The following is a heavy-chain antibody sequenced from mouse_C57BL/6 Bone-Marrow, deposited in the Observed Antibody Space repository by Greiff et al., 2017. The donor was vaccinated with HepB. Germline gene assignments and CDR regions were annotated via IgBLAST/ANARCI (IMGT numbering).Heavy chain of an antibody. D-gene: IGHD1-1*01. V-gene: IGHV1-4*01. CDR3: ASGYYGSSYWFAY. J-gene: IGHJ3*01. Sequence: VKVVESGAELARPGASVKMSCKASGYTFTSYTMHWVKQRPGQGLEWIGYINPSSGYTKYNQKFKDKATLTADKSSSTAYMQLSSLTSEDSAVYYCASGYYGSSYWFAYWGQGTLVTVSA. CDR2: INPSSGYT. CDR1: GYTFTSYT.